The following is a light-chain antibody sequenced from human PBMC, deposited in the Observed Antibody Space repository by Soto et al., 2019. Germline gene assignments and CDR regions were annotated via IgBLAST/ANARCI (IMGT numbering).Light chain of an antibody. CDR1: SSYVGSYNY. V-gene: IGLV2-8*01. CDR2: EVS. J-gene: IGLJ1*01. CDR3: TSYAGSNNYV. Sequence: QSVLTQPPSASGSSGQSVTISRSGTSSYVGSYNYVSRYQQHPVKAPYLIISEVSKRPSGVPDRFSGSKSSNTASLTVSRXQADDEADYYGTSYAGSNNYVFGTGTK.